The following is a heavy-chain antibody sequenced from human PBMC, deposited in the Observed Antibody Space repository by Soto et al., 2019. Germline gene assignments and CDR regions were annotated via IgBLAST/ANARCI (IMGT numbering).Heavy chain of an antibody. CDR1: GFTFSTYW. Sequence: GGSLRLSCAASGFTFSTYWIHWVRQAPGKGLVWVSRINSDGSSTNYADSVKGRFTISRDNAKNTLFLQMNSLRAEDTAVYYCARDRWGGGRDMDVWGQGTTVTSP. V-gene: IGHV3-74*01. J-gene: IGHJ6*02. D-gene: IGHD3-10*01. CDR3: ARDRWGGGRDMDV. CDR2: INSDGSST.